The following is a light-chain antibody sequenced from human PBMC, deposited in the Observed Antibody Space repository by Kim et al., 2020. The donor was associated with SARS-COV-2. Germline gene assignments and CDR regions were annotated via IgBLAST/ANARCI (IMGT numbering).Light chain of an antibody. J-gene: IGKJ2*01. V-gene: IGKV3-11*01. CDR3: QQRSNWPPYT. Sequence: PGERATLSCRASQSVSSYLAWYQQKPGQAPRLLIYDASNRATGIPARFSGSGSGTDFTLTISSLEPEDFAVYYCQQRSNWPPYTFGQGTKLEIK. CDR1: QSVSSY. CDR2: DAS.